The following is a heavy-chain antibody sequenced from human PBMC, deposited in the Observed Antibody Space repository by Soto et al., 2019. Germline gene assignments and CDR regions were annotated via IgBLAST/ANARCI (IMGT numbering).Heavy chain of an antibody. CDR3: ARGEQYSGRIFDY. J-gene: IGHJ4*01. D-gene: IGHD1-26*01. V-gene: IGHV6-1*01. Sequence: SQTLSLTCDITGDSVSSNSAGWSWVRQSPSRGLEWLGRTYYRSKWYYEYAVSVRGRITINPDTSKNQYSLQVNSVTPEDTAVYFCARGEQYSGRIFDYWGQGTLVTVSS. CDR2: TYYRSKWYY. CDR1: GDSVSSNSAG.